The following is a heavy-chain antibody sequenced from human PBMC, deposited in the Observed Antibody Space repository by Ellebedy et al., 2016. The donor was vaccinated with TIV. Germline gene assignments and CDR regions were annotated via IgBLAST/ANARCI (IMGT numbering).Heavy chain of an antibody. Sequence: AASVKVSCKASGYTFTGYYTHWVRQAPGQGLEWMGWINPNSGGTNYAQKFQGRVTMTRDTSISTAYMELSRLRSDDTAVYYCARDRADIVVVVAADYWGQGTLVTVSS. J-gene: IGHJ4*02. CDR3: ARDRADIVVVVAADY. CDR1: GYTFTGYY. CDR2: INPNSGGT. V-gene: IGHV1-2*02. D-gene: IGHD2-15*01.